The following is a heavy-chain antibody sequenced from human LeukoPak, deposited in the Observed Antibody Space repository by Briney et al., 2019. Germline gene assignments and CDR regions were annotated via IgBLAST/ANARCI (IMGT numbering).Heavy chain of an antibody. CDR1: GGSISSYY. Sequence: SETLSLTCTVSGGSISSYYWTWIRQPPGKGLEWIGYIYSNEATQYKPSLKSRVTISADTSKNQFSLKLTSVSAADTAIYYCARRNDFDIWGQGTMVTVSS. J-gene: IGHJ3*02. CDR3: ARRNDFDI. CDR2: IYSNEAT. V-gene: IGHV4-4*08.